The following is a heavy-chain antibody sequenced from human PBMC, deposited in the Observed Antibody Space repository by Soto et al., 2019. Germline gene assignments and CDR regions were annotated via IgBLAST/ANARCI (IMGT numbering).Heavy chain of an antibody. J-gene: IGHJ3*02. D-gene: IGHD1-1*01. CDR2: IHPGDSDT. Sequence: EVQLVQSGAEVKKSGESLKISCKGSGYSFTSYYWIGWVRQMPGKGLEWMGIIHPGDSDTRYSPSFQGQVTISADKSISTAYLQWSSLKGSDTAMYYCARTLLETGTTRDAFDIWGQGTVVTVSS. CDR1: GYSFTSYYW. V-gene: IGHV5-51*01. CDR3: ARTLLETGTTRDAFDI.